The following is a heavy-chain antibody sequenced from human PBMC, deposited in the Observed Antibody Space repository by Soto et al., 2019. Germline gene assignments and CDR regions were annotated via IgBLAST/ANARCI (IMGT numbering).Heavy chain of an antibody. J-gene: IGHJ6*02. D-gene: IGHD2-21*02. CDR1: GFTFSSYA. Sequence: GGSLRLSCAASGFTFSSYAMSWVRQAPGKGLEWVSAISGSGGSTYYADSVKGRFTISRDNSKNTLYLQMNSLRAEETAVYYCASPVLAYCGGDCYSYYYGMDVWGQGTTVTVSS. CDR3: ASPVLAYCGGDCYSYYYGMDV. CDR2: ISGSGGST. V-gene: IGHV3-23*01.